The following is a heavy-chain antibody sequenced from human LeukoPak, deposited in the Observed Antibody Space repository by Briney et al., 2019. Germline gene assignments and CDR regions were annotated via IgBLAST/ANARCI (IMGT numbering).Heavy chain of an antibody. Sequence: PGGSLRLSCAASGFTFSTYTINWVRQAPGKGLEWVSSISTTSTYRYYADSVKGRFTISRDNAKNSLYLQMNSLRAEDTAVYYCARDRARSAYDFWSGYYYSGGPYYFDYWGQGTLVTVSS. J-gene: IGHJ4*02. CDR1: GFTFSTYT. CDR3: ARDRARSAYDFWSGYYYSGGPYYFDY. D-gene: IGHD3-3*01. V-gene: IGHV3-21*01. CDR2: ISTTSTYR.